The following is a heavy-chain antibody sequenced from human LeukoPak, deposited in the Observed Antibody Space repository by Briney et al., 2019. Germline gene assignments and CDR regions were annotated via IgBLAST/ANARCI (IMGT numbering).Heavy chain of an antibody. D-gene: IGHD6-19*01. CDR2: ISAYNGNT. CDR1: GYTFTSYG. CDR3: ARDIPMYSSGWYFWFDP. Sequence: ASVKVSCKASGYTFTSYGISWVRQAPGQGLEWMGWISAYNGNTNYAQKLQGRVTMTTDASTSTAYMELRSLRSDDTAVYYCARDIPMYSSGWYFWFDPWGQGTLVTVSS. J-gene: IGHJ5*02. V-gene: IGHV1-18*01.